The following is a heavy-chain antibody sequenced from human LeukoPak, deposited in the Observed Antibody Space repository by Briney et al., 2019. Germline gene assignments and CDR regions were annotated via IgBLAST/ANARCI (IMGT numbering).Heavy chain of an antibody. D-gene: IGHD1-26*01. CDR2: ISGDTNYI. CDR1: GFTFSSYS. V-gene: IGHV3-21*01. CDR3: ARGGGSYDY. Sequence: GGSLRLSCAASGFTFSSYSINWVRQAPGKGLEWVSSISGDTNYIYYADSVRGRFTISRDNAKTALYLQMNSLRADDTAVYYCARGGGSYDYWGQGTLVTLSS. J-gene: IGHJ4*02.